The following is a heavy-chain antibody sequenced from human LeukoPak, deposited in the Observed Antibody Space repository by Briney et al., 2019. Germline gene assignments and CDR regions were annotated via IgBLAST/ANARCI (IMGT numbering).Heavy chain of an antibody. CDR2: IYHSGST. CDR3: ARARYCSGGSCSSDAFDI. Sequence: PETLSLTCAVFGGSISSSHRWSWVRQPPGKGLEWIGEIYHSGSTNYNPSLKSRVTIPVDQSKNQFSLTLSSVTAADTAVYYCARARYCSGGSCSSDAFDIWGQATMVTVSS. J-gene: IGHJ3*02. D-gene: IGHD2-15*01. V-gene: IGHV4-4*03. CDR1: GGSISSSHR.